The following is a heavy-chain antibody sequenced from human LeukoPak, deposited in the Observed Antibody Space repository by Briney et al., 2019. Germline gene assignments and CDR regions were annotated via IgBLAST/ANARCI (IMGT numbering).Heavy chain of an antibody. V-gene: IGHV4-34*01. CDR3: AGGHRNWLLSWFHP. J-gene: IGHJ5*02. D-gene: IGHD3-9*01. CDR1: GGSFSGSY. CDR2: INVSENT. Sequence: SETLSLTCAVYGGSFSGSYWSWIRQPPGKGLEWIGEINVSENTNYNPSLKRRVTISIDTSKNQFALTLTSLTAADTAVYYCAGGHRNWLLSWFHPWGRGTLVTVSS.